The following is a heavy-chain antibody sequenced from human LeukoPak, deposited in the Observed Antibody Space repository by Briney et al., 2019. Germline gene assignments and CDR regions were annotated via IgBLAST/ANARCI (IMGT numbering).Heavy chain of an antibody. D-gene: IGHD3-22*01. J-gene: IGHJ4*02. V-gene: IGHV4-39*07. CDR2: IYYSGST. CDR1: GGSIFSSSYY. CDR3: ARGPGYYDISGYLLYFDY. Sequence: PSETLSLTCTVSGGSIFSSSYYWGWIRRPPGKGLEWIGSIYYSGSTYYNPSLKSRVTISVDTSKNQFSLKLTSVTAADTAVYYCARGPGYYDISGYLLYFDYWGQGTLVTVSS.